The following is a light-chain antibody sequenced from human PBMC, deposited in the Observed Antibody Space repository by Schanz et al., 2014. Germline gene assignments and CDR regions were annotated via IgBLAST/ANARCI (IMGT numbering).Light chain of an antibody. CDR2: AAS. CDR3: QQYNTYPLT. J-gene: IGKJ4*01. CDR1: QSISTY. Sequence: DVQMTQTPSSLSASIGDRVTITCRASQSISTYVNWYQQKPGKAPKLLIYAASSLQSGVPSRFSGSGSGTDFTLTISNLQPEDFATYYCQQYNTYPLTFGGGTKVEIK. V-gene: IGKV1-39*01.